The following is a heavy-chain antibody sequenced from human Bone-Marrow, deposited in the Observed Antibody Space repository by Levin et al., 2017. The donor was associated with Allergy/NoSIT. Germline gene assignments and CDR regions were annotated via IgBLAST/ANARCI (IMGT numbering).Heavy chain of an antibody. Sequence: KPSETLSLTCSVSGGSITTYYWSWIRQSPGKGLEWIGYIYYSGTTNYNPSFESRVTLSVDTSENQLSLRLTSVTAADTAVYYCARGEPGVNWYFDLWGRGTLVTVSS. CDR3: ARGEPGVNWYFDL. CDR2: IYYSGTT. J-gene: IGHJ2*01. V-gene: IGHV4-59*01. CDR1: GGSITTYY. D-gene: IGHD3-10*01.